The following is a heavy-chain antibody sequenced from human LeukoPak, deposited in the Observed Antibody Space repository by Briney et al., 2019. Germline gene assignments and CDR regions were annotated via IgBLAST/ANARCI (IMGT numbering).Heavy chain of an antibody. V-gene: IGHV3-9*01. CDR1: GFTFDDYD. J-gene: IGHJ4*02. CDR3: AKDIRSIAAAGSYFDY. Sequence: GRSLRLYCAASGFTFDDYDMHWVRQAQGKGLEWVSGISWNCGSICYADSVKVRFTISRDNAKNCLYLKMNSLRAEDTTLYYCAKDIRSIAAAGSYFDYWGQGTLVTVSS. D-gene: IGHD6-13*01. CDR2: ISWNCGSI.